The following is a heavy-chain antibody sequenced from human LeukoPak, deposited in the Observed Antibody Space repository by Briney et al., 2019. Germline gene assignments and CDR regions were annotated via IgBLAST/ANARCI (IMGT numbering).Heavy chain of an antibody. CDR1: GLDFSSNW. J-gene: IGHJ4*02. V-gene: IGHV3-74*01. CDR3: AKDHYWSIDY. D-gene: IGHD3-3*01. Sequence: GGSLRLSCAASGLDFSSNWMHWVRHAPGQGLVWVSRIKGDGISTNYADSVKGRFTISRDIAKNTLYLQINSLRAEDTGVYYCAKDHYWSIDYWGRGTLVTVSS. CDR2: IKGDGIST.